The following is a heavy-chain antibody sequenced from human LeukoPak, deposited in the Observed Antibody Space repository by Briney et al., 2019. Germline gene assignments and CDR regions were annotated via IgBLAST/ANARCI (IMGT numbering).Heavy chain of an antibody. D-gene: IGHD3-22*01. J-gene: IGHJ3*02. CDR2: THYSGST. Sequence: SETLSLTCSVSGGSISSSSYYWGWIRQPPGKGLEWIGSTHYSGSTYYNPSLKSRVTISVDTSKNQFSLKMRSMTAADTAVYYCASDYYYDSSGYDAFDIWGQGTMVTV. V-gene: IGHV4-39*01. CDR1: GGSISSSSYY. CDR3: ASDYYYDSSGYDAFDI.